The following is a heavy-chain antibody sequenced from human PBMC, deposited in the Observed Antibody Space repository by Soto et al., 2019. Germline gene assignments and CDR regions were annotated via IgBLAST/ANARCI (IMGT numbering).Heavy chain of an antibody. CDR1: GGTFSSYT. J-gene: IGHJ5*02. Sequence: QVQLVQSGAEVKKPGSSVKVSCKASGGTFSSYTISWVRQAPGQGLEWMGRIIPILGIANYAQKFQGRVTITAEKARSTAYMELSSLRAEDTAVYYCARYRHGGSGGYTPCFDPWGQGTLVTVSS. CDR2: IIPILGIA. D-gene: IGHD6-19*01. V-gene: IGHV1-69*02. CDR3: ARYRHGGSGGYTPCFDP.